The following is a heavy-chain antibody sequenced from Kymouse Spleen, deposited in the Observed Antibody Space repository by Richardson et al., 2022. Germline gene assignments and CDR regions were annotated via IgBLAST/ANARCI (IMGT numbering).Heavy chain of an antibody. V-gene: IGHV3-9*01. D-gene: IGHD1-7*01. CDR3: AKVTGTTGAFDI. J-gene: IGHJ3*02. CDR1: GFTFDDYA. CDR2: ISWNSGSI. Sequence: EVQLVESGGGLVQPGRSLRLSCAASGFTFDDYAMHWVRQAPGKGLEWVSGISWNSGSIGYADSVKGRFTISRDNAKNSLYLQMNSLRAEDTALYYCAKVTGTTGAFDIWGQGTMVTVSS.